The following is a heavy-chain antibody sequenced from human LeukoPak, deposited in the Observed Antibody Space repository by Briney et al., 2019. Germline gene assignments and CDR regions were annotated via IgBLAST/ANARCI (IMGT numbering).Heavy chain of an antibody. Sequence: SETLSLTCTVSGGSISSYYWSWIRQPLGKGLDWIGYIYYSGSTNYNPSLKSRVTISVDTSKNQFSLKLSSVTAADTAVYYCARAEGSRYGYMDVWGKGTTVTVSS. D-gene: IGHD3-9*01. CDR3: ARAEGSRYGYMDV. CDR1: GGSISSYY. J-gene: IGHJ6*03. V-gene: IGHV4-59*01. CDR2: IYYSGST.